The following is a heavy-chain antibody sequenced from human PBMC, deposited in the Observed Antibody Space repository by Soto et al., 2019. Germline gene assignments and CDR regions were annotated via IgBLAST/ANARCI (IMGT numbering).Heavy chain of an antibody. CDR1: GGSISSGGYY. Sequence: PSETLSLTCTVSGGSISSGGYYWSWIRQHPGKGLEWIGYIYYSGSTYYNPSLKSRVTISVDASKNQFSLKLSSVTAADTAVYFCVRDSGWAAAAEDYYYGMDVWGQGTTVTVSS. CDR2: IYYSGST. V-gene: IGHV4-31*03. D-gene: IGHD6-13*01. CDR3: VRDSGWAAAAEDYYYGMDV. J-gene: IGHJ6*02.